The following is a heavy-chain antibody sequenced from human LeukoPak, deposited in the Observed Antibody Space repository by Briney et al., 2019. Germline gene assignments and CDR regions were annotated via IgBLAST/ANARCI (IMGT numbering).Heavy chain of an antibody. CDR1: GGSISSGSYY. V-gene: IGHV4-61*02. CDR3: ANDYYGSGRFDY. Sequence: PSETLSLTCTVSGGSISSGSYYWSWIRQPAGRGLEWIGRIYTSGSTNYNPSLKSRVTISVDTSKNQFSLKLSSVTAADTAVYYCANDYYGSGRFDYWGQGTLVTVSS. D-gene: IGHD3-10*01. J-gene: IGHJ4*02. CDR2: IYTSGST.